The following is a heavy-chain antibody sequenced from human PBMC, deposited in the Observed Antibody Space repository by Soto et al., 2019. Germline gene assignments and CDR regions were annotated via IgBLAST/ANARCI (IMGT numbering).Heavy chain of an antibody. CDR3: ARRTFNCSSTSCSIYYYYYYMDV. CDR1: GGSISSSSYY. V-gene: IGHV4-39*01. CDR2: IYYSGST. J-gene: IGHJ6*03. Sequence: SETLSLTCTVSGGSISSSSYYWGWIRQPPGKGLEWIGSIYYSGSTYYNPSLKSRVTISVDTSKNQFSLKLSSVTAADTAVYYCARRTFNCSSTSCSIYYYYYYMDVWGKGTTVTVSS. D-gene: IGHD2-2*01.